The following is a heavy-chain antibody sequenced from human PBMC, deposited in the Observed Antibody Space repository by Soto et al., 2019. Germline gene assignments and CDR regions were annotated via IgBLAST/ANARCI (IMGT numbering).Heavy chain of an antibody. CDR1: GVTFNNYA. D-gene: IGHD3-10*01. CDR3: AKRRGGSGSLSPRVDF. CDR2: ISGGGDTT. Sequence: EVQLLESGGGLVQPGGSLRLSCAASGVTFNNYAMTWVRQAPGKGLEWVSAISGGGDTTSYADSVKGRFTVSRDGSKNTLYLLMNSLRAEDTALYHCAKRRGGSGSLSPRVDFWGQGTLITVSS. J-gene: IGHJ4*02. V-gene: IGHV3-23*01.